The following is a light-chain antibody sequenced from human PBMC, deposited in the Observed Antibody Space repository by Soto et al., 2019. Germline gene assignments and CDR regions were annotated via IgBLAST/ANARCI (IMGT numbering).Light chain of an antibody. CDR1: QSVSSS. V-gene: IGKV3-11*01. Sequence: ELVLTQSPATLSLSPGDTAIVSCRASQSVSSSLVWYQQKLGQPPRLLIYDTSDRATGIPARFSASGSGTDFTLTISSLEPEDFAVYYCQQRSFWPPTFGLGTKVEIK. CDR2: DTS. CDR3: QQRSFWPPT. J-gene: IGKJ1*01.